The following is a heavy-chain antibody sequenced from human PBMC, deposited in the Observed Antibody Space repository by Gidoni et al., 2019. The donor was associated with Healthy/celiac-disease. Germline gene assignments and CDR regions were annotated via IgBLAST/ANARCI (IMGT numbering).Heavy chain of an antibody. CDR3: ARKNWHSSSGRRGWFDP. CDR2: IKHSGST. V-gene: IGHV4-34*01. D-gene: IGHD6-6*01. Sequence: QVQLQQWGAGLLKPSETLSLTCAVYGGSFSGYYWSWIRQPPGKGLEWIGEIKHSGSTNYNPSLKSRVTISVDTSKNQFSLKLSSVTAADTAVYYCARKNWHSSSGRRGWFDPWGQGTLVTVSS. CDR1: GGSFSGYY. J-gene: IGHJ5*02.